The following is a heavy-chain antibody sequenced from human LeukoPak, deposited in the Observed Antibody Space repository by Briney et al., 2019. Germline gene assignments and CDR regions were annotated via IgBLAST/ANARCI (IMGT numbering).Heavy chain of an antibody. D-gene: IGHD3-22*01. CDR1: GYTFTGYY. J-gene: IGHJ3*02. CDR3: ARDPVYYDSSGYNDAFDI. Sequence: ASVKVSCKGSGYTFTGYYMHWVRQAPGQGLEWMGRINPNSGGTNYAQKFQGRVTMTRDASISTAHMELSRLRSDDTAVYYCARDPVYYDSSGYNDAFDIWGQGTMVTVSS. CDR2: INPNSGGT. V-gene: IGHV1-2*06.